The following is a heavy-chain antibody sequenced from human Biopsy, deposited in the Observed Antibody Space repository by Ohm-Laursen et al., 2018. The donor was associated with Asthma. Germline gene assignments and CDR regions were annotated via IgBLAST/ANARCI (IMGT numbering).Heavy chain of an antibody. CDR1: GFTVSSNG. Sequence: SLRLSCTASGFTVSSNGMSWVRQPPGKGLEWVSSISSSSSYIYYADSVKGRFTISRDNAKNSLYLQMNSLRAEDTAVYYCAREGGADYYYYGMDVWGQGTTVTVSS. CDR2: ISSSSSYI. D-gene: IGHD3-16*01. V-gene: IGHV3-21*01. CDR3: AREGGADYYYYGMDV. J-gene: IGHJ6*02.